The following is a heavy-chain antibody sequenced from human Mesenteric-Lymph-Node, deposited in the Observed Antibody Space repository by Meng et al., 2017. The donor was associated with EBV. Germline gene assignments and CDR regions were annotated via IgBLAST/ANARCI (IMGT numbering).Heavy chain of an antibody. Sequence: QVHLVESGGXLVKPGGSXRLSCAASGFTFSDYYMSWIRQAPGKGLEWLSYISGSSSTYYADSVKGRFTISRDNTKNSLYLQMSSLRDEDTAVYYCARDVDRRFEYWGRGTLVTVSS. J-gene: IGHJ4*02. V-gene: IGHV3-11*01. CDR3: ARDVDRRFEY. CDR1: GFTFSDYY. CDR2: ISGSSST.